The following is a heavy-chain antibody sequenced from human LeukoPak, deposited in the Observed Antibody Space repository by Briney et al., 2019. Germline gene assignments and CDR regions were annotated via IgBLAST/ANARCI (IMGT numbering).Heavy chain of an antibody. V-gene: IGHV4-34*01. J-gene: IGHJ4*02. D-gene: IGHD3-10*01. CDR2: INHSGST. Sequence: SETLSRTCAVYGGSFSGYYWSWIRQPPGKGLEWIGEINHSGSTNYNPSLKSRVTISVDTSKNQFSLKLSSVTAADTAVYYCARGARNLWFGEPYYFDYWGQGTLVTVSS. CDR3: ARGARNLWFGEPYYFDY. CDR1: GGSFSGYY.